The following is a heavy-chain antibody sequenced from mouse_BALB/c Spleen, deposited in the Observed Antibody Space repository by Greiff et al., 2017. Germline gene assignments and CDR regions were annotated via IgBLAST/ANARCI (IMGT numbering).Heavy chain of an antibody. J-gene: IGHJ2*01. CDR3: AGGPCNWYAGYYLDD. Sequence: EVNVVESGGGLVKPGGSLKLSCAASGFTFSDYYMYWVRQTPEKRLEWVATISDGGSYTYYPDSVKGRITIARDNAKNNLYLQMSSLKSEDTAMYYCAGGPCNWYAGYYLDDWGQGTTLTVSS. CDR1: GFTFSDYY. V-gene: IGHV5-4*02. CDR2: ISDGGSYT. D-gene: IGHD4-1*01.